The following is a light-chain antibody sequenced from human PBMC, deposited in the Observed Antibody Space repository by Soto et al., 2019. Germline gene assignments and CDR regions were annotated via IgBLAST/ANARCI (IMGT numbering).Light chain of an antibody. Sequence: DIVMTQSPDSLAVSLGERATINCKSSQSVFSSANSNNYLAWLQQKPGQPPKVLIYWASTRKSGVPDRFSGSGSGTDFTLTISSLQAEXVAVYXXXXYYSAPLTFGQGTKVEIK. CDR1: QSVFSSANSNNY. CDR2: WAS. J-gene: IGKJ1*01. V-gene: IGKV4-1*01. CDR3: XXYYSAPLT.